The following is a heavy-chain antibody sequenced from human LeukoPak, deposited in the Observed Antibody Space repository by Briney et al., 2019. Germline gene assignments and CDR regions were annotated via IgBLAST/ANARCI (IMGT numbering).Heavy chain of an antibody. CDR2: IYSGGST. CDR1: GFTFSSYN. J-gene: IGHJ4*02. V-gene: IGHV3-53*01. CDR3: ARTRGSHPSPFDS. D-gene: IGHD3-10*01. Sequence: AGGSLRLSCAASGFTFSSYNMTWVRQAPGKGLECVSVIYSGGSTYSADSVKGRFTISRDNSRNMVYLQMSSLRAEDTAVYYCARTRGSHPSPFDSWGQGTLVTVSS.